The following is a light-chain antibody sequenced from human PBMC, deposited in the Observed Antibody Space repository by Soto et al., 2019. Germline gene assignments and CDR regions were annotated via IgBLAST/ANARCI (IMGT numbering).Light chain of an antibody. Sequence: QSALTQPPSASGSPGQSVTISCTGTDSDVGGYNSVSWYQQHPGKAPKLMIFDVTGRPSGVPDRFSGSKSGNTASLTVSGLQAEDEADYYCSSSAGSNSPNWVFGGGTKVTVL. CDR1: DSDVGGYNS. V-gene: IGLV2-8*01. CDR2: DVT. CDR3: SSSAGSNSPNWV. J-gene: IGLJ3*02.